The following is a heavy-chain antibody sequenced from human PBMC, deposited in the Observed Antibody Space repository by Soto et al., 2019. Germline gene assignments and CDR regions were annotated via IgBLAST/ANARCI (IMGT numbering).Heavy chain of an antibody. Sequence: GGSLRLSCAASGFTFSSYWMSWVRQAPGKGLEWVANIKQDGSEKYYVDSVKGRFTISRDNAKNSLYLQMNSLRAEDSAVYYCARECYIGKLLCFDYWGQGTQVTVSS. CDR1: GFTFSSYW. D-gene: IGHD3-10*01. J-gene: IGHJ4*02. CDR3: ARECYIGKLLCFDY. V-gene: IGHV3-7*01. CDR2: IKQDGSEK.